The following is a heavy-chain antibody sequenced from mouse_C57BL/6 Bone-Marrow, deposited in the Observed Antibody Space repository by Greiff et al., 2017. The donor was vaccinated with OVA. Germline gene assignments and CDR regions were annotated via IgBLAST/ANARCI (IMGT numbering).Heavy chain of an antibody. D-gene: IGHD2-1*01. J-gene: IGHJ4*01. CDR2: IDPENGDT. Sequence: EVQLQQSGAELVRPGASVKLSCTASGFNIKDDYMHWVKQRPEQGLEWIGWIDPENGDTEYASKFQGKATITADTSSNTAYLQLSSLTSEDTAVYYCTTFYYGNYRAMDYWGQGTSVTVSS. CDR3: TTFYYGNYRAMDY. CDR1: GFNIKDDY. V-gene: IGHV14-4*01.